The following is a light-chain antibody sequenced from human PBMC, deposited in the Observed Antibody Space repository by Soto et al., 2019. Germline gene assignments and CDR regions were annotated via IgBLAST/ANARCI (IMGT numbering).Light chain of an antibody. V-gene: IGKV1-5*01. CDR2: DVS. CDR3: QQSYNTPTT. J-gene: IGKJ2*01. CDR1: QTISSW. Sequence: DIQMTQSPSTLSASVGDRVTITCLASQTISSWLAWYQQKPGKAPKLLIYDVSSLESGVPSRFSGSGSGTDFTLTISSLQPGDFATYYCQQSYNTPTTFGQGTKVDIK.